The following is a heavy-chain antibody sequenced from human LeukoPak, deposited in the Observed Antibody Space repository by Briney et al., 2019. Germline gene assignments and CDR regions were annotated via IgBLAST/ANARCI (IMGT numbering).Heavy chain of an antibody. D-gene: IGHD3-10*01. CDR3: AREGSGVAYDY. CDR2: INTNTGNP. Sequence: GASVNVSCKASGYSFTHYALHWVRPAAGQGVEWMGWINTNTGNPTYAHAFKGRFVLSLDTSVTTAFLQISSLKAEDTAVYYCAREGSGVAYDYWGQGTLVTVSS. V-gene: IGHV7-4-1*02. J-gene: IGHJ4*02. CDR1: GYSFTHYA.